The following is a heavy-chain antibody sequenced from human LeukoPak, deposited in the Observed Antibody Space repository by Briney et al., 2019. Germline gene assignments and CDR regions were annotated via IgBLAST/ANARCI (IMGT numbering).Heavy chain of an antibody. V-gene: IGHV4-61*03. J-gene: IGHJ4*02. CDR3: AGLRYHGGNTV. D-gene: IGHD4-23*01. CDR2: MYYSGTT. CDR1: GASVNSGSQY. Sequence: SETLSLTCAVSGASVNSGSQYWSWFRQPHGKELEWIGYMYYSGTTNYNPSLKSRVTMSVDTSKNHFSLKMNSLTAADTAEYYCAGLRYHGGNTVWGQGTPVTVSS.